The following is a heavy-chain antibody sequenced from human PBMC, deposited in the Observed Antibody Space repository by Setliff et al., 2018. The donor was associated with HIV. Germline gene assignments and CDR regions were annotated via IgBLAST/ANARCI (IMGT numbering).Heavy chain of an antibody. CDR1: GFTFSSYW. V-gene: IGHV3-7*03. Sequence: AGGSLRLSCAASGFTFSSYWMSWVRQAPGKGLEWVANIKQDGSEKYYVDSVKGRFTISRDNAKNSLYLQMNSLRAEDTAVYYCAKAARDYYDSSGYYIGIDYWGRGTLVTVSS. CDR2: IKQDGSEK. D-gene: IGHD3-22*01. J-gene: IGHJ4*02. CDR3: AKAARDYYDSSGYYIGIDY.